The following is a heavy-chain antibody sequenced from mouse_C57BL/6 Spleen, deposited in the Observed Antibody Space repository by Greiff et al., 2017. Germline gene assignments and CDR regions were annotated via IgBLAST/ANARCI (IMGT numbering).Heavy chain of an antibody. Sequence: EVQLVESGGGLVQPKGSLKLSCAASGFSFNTYAMNWVRQAPGKGLEWVARIRSKSNNYATYYADSVKDRFTISRDDSESMLYLQMNNLKTEDTAMYYCVRQVLLYFDYWGQGTTLTVSS. J-gene: IGHJ2*01. CDR1: GFSFNTYA. D-gene: IGHD2-1*01. CDR3: VRQVLLYFDY. CDR2: IRSKSNNYAT. V-gene: IGHV10-1*01.